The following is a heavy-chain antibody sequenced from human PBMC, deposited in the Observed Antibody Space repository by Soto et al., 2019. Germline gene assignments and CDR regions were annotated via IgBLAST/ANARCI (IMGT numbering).Heavy chain of an antibody. V-gene: IGHV1-8*01. CDR2: MNPNSGNT. J-gene: IGHJ6*03. Sequence: QVQLVQSGAEVKKPGASVKVSCKASGYTFTSYDINWVRQATGQGLEWMGWMNPNSGNTGYAQKFQGRVTMTRNTSISTAYMDLSSLRSEDTAVYYCARGFNTVRGVINYYYMDVWGKGTTVTVSS. CDR1: GYTFTSYD. CDR3: ARGFNTVRGVINYYYMDV. D-gene: IGHD3-10*01.